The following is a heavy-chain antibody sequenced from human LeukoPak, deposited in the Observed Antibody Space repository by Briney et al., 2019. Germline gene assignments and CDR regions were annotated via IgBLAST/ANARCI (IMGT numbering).Heavy chain of an antibody. CDR1: GFTFSSYS. CDR2: ISSNSNYI. J-gene: IGHJ6*04. D-gene: IGHD3-10*02. Sequence: GGSLRLSCAASGFTFSSYSMNWVRQAPGKGLEWVSSISSNSNYIYYADSLKGRFTISRDNAKNSLYLQMNSLGAEDTAVYYCAELGITMIGGVWGKGTTVTISS. V-gene: IGHV3-21*01. CDR3: AELGITMIGGV.